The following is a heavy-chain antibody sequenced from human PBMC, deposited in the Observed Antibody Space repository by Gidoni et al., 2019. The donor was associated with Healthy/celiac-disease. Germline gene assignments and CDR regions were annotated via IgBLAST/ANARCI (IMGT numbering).Heavy chain of an antibody. CDR2: IYYSGST. CDR1: GGSISSGGYY. Sequence: QVQLQESGPGLVKPSQTLSLTCTVSGGSISSGGYYWSWVRQHPGKGLEWIGYIYYSGSTYYNPSLKSRVTISVDTSKNQFSLKLSSVTAADTAVYYCARGPRRYSGRVEEFDYWGQGTLVTVSS. V-gene: IGHV4-31*03. J-gene: IGHJ4*02. CDR3: ARGPRRYSGRVEEFDY. D-gene: IGHD1-26*01.